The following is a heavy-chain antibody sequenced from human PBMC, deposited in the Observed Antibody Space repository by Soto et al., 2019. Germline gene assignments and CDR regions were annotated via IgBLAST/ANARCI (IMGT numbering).Heavy chain of an antibody. CDR3: ARTFDTITYYFDY. V-gene: IGHV3-30-3*01. D-gene: IGHD3-9*01. J-gene: IGHJ4*02. CDR2: ISFDGNII. Sequence: PVGSLRLSCAASDFSFSSYAMHWIRQAPGKGLEWLAVISFDGNIIQYADSVKGRFIISRDNSKNTLYLQMNSLRGDDTAVYYCARTFDTITYYFDYCGQRTLVTVSS. CDR1: DFSFSSYA.